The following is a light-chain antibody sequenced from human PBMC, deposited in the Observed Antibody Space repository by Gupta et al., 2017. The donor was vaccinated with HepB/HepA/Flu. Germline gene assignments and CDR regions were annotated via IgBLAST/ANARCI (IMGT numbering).Light chain of an antibody. CDR2: LGS. CDR3: MQELQTPIT. J-gene: IGKJ4*01. CDR1: QRLLHSNGYNY. Sequence: DTGITHSPLSLPVTPGEPASISCRSSQRLLHSNGYNYLDWYLQKPGQSPQLLIYLGSNRASGVPDRFSGSGSGTDFTLKISRGEAEDVGVYYCMQELQTPITFGRGTKVDIK. V-gene: IGKV2-28*01.